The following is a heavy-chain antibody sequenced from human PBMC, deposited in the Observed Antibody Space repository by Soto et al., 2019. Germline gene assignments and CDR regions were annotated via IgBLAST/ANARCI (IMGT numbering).Heavy chain of an antibody. CDR3: ATDGPSNSGNLYAFDI. J-gene: IGHJ3*02. D-gene: IGHD5-12*01. CDR2: INPYKADT. Sequence: ASVKVSCKASGNTFTSYDINWVRQATGHGLEWMGWINPYKADTNSAQNLQGRVTMATDTSTNTAYLELRSLRSDDTAVYFCATDGPSNSGNLYAFDIWGQGTMVTVSS. CDR1: GNTFTSYD. V-gene: IGHV1-18*01.